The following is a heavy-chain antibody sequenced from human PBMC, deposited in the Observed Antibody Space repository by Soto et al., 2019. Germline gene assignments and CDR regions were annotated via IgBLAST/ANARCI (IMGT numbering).Heavy chain of an antibody. CDR3: ARENLDY. CDR2: ISTSGSTI. V-gene: IGHV3-48*03. CDR1: GFTLSSYE. Sequence: GSLRLSCAAAGFTLSSYEMNWVRQAPGKGLEWVSYISTSGSTIYYADSVKGRFTISRENAKNSLYLQMNSLRAEDTAVYYCARENLDYWGQGTLVTVSS. J-gene: IGHJ4*02.